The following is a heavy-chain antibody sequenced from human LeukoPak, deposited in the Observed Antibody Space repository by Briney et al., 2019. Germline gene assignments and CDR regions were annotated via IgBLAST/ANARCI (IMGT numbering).Heavy chain of an antibody. D-gene: IGHD6-19*01. V-gene: IGHV3-9*01. CDR2: ISWNSGSI. J-gene: IGHJ6*02. CDR1: GFTFDDYA. Sequence: PGRSLRLSCAASGFTFDDYAMHWVRQAPGKGLEWVSGISWNSGSIGYADSVKGRFTISRDNAKNSLYLQMNSLRAEDTALYYCAKDIGSGWFYSMDVWGQGTTVTVSS. CDR3: AKDIGSGWFYSMDV.